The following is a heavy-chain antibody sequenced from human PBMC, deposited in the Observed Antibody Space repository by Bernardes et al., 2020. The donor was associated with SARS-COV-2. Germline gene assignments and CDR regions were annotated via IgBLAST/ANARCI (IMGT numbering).Heavy chain of an antibody. D-gene: IGHD4-17*01. V-gene: IGHV4-30-4*01. CDR3: ARGTVRDWFDP. CDR1: GGSISNSDYY. Sequence: SETLSLTCTVSGGSISNSDYYWTWIRQSPGKGLEWIGYIFYTGETYYNPSLKSRVTMSVDTSKNQFSLKVRSVTAADTAVYYCARGTVRDWFDPWGQGTLVTVSS. J-gene: IGHJ5*02. CDR2: IFYTGET.